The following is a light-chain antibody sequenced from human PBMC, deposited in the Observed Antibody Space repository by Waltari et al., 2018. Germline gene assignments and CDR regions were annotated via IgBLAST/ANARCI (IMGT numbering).Light chain of an antibody. V-gene: IGLV3-25*03. CDR1: ALPKLY. Sequence: SYDLTQPPSVSVSPGQTARITCSGNALPKLYSYWYQQKPGQAPLLLIYKDTQRASGIPERFSGSTSGTTFTLTISGVQAEDAADYYCQSADTDVANHVLFGGGTQLTVL. CDR3: QSADTDVANHVL. J-gene: IGLJ2*01. CDR2: KDT.